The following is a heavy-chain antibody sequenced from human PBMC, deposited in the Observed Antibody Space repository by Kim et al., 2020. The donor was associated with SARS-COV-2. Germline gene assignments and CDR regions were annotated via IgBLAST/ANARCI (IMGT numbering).Heavy chain of an antibody. V-gene: IGHV3-23*01. J-gene: IGHJ3*01. D-gene: IGHD1-26*01. CDR1: GFAFSNYA. CDR2: VSGSGGVT. CDR3: AKAESTGRYYIAGALDV. Sequence: GGSLRLSCAASGFAFSNYAMNWVRQAPGKGLQWVSVVSGSGGVTYYADSVKGRFTISRDDSNNILYLEMSSLRAEDTAVYYCAKAESTGRYYIAGALDVWGPGTTVTVSS.